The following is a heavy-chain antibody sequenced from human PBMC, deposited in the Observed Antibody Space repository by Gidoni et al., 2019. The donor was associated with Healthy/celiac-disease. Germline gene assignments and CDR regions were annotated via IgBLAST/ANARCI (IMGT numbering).Heavy chain of an antibody. V-gene: IGHV1-2*04. J-gene: IGHJ3*02. D-gene: IGHD2-15*01. Sequence: QVQLVQSGAEVHKPGASVQVSCKASGYTFTGYDMPWVRQAPGQGLAWMGWINPNSGGTNYAQKFQGWVTMTRDTSISTAYMELSRLRSDDTAVYYCARVVTPGSGAFDIWGQGTMVTVSS. CDR2: INPNSGGT. CDR1: GYTFTGYD. CDR3: ARVVTPGSGAFDI.